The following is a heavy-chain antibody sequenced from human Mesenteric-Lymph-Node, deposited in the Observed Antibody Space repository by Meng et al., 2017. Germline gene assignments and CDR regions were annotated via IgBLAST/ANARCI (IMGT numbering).Heavy chain of an antibody. CDR3: ARGQRSYSGSYPEWFGP. CDR1: GGSISSGDYY. Sequence: QGQRQESGPGLRKPSQPLSLTCTVSGGSISSGDYYWSWIRQPPGKGLEWIGCIYYSGSTYYNPSLKGRVTISVDTSKNQFSLNLSSVTAADTAVYYCARGQRSYSGSYPEWFGPWGQGTLVTVSS. V-gene: IGHV4-30-4*01. CDR2: IYYSGST. D-gene: IGHD1-26*01. J-gene: IGHJ5*02.